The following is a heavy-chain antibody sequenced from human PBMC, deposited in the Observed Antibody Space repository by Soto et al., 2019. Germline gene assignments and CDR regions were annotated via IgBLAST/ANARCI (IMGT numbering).Heavy chain of an antibody. CDR1: GESFSVYY. Sequence: SETLSLTCGVYGESFSVYYWGWVRQPPGKGLECIGSIYHSGTTYYKPSLKSRGTISLDTSRNQFSLKLTSVTAADTAVYYCARSLLTSSWYAGSWGQGTLVTVSS. J-gene: IGHJ5*02. V-gene: IGHV4-38-2*01. CDR2: IYHSGTT. D-gene: IGHD6-13*01. CDR3: ARSLLTSSWYAGS.